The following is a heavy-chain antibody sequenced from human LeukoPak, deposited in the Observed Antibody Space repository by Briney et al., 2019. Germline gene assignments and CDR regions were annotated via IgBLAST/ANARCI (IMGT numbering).Heavy chain of an antibody. J-gene: IGHJ4*02. Sequence: GGSLRLSCAASGFTLSNYWMSWVRQAPGKGLEWVAKIKPDGSEKYYVDSVNGRFTISRDNVKNSLYLQMNSLRAEDTAVYYCARDSFHTYWGQGTLVTVSS. CDR1: GFTLSNYW. V-gene: IGHV3-7*01. D-gene: IGHD3-16*02. CDR2: IKPDGSEK. CDR3: ARDSFHTY.